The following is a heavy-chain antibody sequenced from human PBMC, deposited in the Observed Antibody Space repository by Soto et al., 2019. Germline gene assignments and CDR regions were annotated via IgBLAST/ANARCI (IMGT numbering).Heavy chain of an antibody. CDR2: IDPSDSQT. D-gene: IGHD5-18*01. V-gene: IGHV5-10-1*01. CDR3: ARQIQDSDTGPNFRYYFDS. CDR1: GYSFAGYW. Sequence: PGESLKISCKGSGYSFAGYWITWVRQKPGKGLEWMGRIDPSDSQTYYSPSFRGHVTISATKSITTVFLQWSSLRASDTAMYYCARQIQDSDTGPNFRYYFDSWGQGTPVAVSS. J-gene: IGHJ4*02.